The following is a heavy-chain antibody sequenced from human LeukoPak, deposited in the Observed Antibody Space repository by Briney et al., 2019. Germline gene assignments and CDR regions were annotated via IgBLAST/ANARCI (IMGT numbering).Heavy chain of an antibody. CDR3: ARDIGYDSIRIGTKDY. CDR2: ISAYNGNT. J-gene: IGHJ4*02. CDR1: GYTFTSYG. Sequence: GASVKVSCKASGYTFTSYGISWVRQAPGQGLEWMGWISAYNGNTNYAQKLQGRVTMTTDTSTSTAYMELRSLRSDDTAVYYCARDIGYDSIRIGTKDYWGQGTLVTVSS. D-gene: IGHD5-12*01. V-gene: IGHV1-18*01.